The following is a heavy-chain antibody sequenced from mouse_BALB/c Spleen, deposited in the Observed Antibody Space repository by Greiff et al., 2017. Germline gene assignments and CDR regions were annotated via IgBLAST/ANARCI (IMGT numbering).Heavy chain of an antibody. J-gene: IGHJ4*01. CDR3: TRGYYGSSYDAMDD. Sequence: VQLQQPGAELVRPGASVKLSCKASGYTFTSYWINWVKQRPGQGLEWIGNIYPSDSYTNYNQKFKDKATLTVDKSSSTAYMQLSIPTSEDSAVYYCTRGYYGSSYDAMDDWGQGTSVTVSS. CDR1: GYTFTSYW. CDR2: IYPSDSYT. V-gene: IGHV1-69*02. D-gene: IGHD1-1*01.